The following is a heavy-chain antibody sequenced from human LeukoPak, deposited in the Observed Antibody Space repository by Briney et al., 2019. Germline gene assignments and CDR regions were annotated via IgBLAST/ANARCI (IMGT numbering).Heavy chain of an antibody. CDR2: IYTSGST. D-gene: IGHD3-9*01. CDR3: ASTYYDILTGYSPFDY. Sequence: SETLSLTCTVSGGSISSYYWSWIRQPAGRGLEWIGRIYTSGSTNYNPSLKSRVTISVDTSKNQFSLKLSSVTAADTAVYYCASTYYDILTGYSPFDYWGQGTLVTVSS. CDR1: GGSISSYY. J-gene: IGHJ4*02. V-gene: IGHV4-4*07.